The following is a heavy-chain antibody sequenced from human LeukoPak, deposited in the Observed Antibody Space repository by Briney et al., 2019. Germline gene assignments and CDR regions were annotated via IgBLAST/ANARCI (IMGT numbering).Heavy chain of an antibody. Sequence: GGSLRLSCAASGFTFSSYEMNWVRQAPGKGLEWVSYISSSGSTIYYADSVKGRFTISKDNAKNSLYLQMNSLRAEDTAVYYCAGLGITMIGGVWGKGTTVTISS. CDR2: ISSSGSTI. CDR1: GFTFSSYE. CDR3: AGLGITMIGGV. V-gene: IGHV3-48*03. D-gene: IGHD3-10*02. J-gene: IGHJ6*04.